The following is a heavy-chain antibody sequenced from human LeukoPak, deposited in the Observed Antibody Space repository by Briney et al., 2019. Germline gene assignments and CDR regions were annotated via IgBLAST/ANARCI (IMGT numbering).Heavy chain of an antibody. V-gene: IGHV3-23*01. J-gene: IGHJ6*03. Sequence: PGGSLRLSCAASGFTFSSYAMSWARQAPGKGLEWVSAISGSGGSTYYADSVKGRFTISRDNSKNTLYLQMNSLRAEDTAVYYCANSDFWSGIEYYYMDVWGKGTTVTVSS. CDR3: ANSDFWSGIEYYYMDV. CDR1: GFTFSSYA. CDR2: ISGSGGST. D-gene: IGHD3-3*01.